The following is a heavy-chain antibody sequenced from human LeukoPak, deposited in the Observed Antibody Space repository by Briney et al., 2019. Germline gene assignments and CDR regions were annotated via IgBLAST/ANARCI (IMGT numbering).Heavy chain of an antibody. J-gene: IGHJ6*02. CDR1: GFTVSSNY. V-gene: IGHV3-66*01. CDR3: VRDPYDGGNPEGHYFYYYGMDV. D-gene: IGHD2-15*01. Sequence: GGSLRLSCAASGFTVSSNYMSWVRQAPGKGLEWVSVIYSGGSTYYADSVKGRSTISRDNSKNTVYLQMNSLRAEDTAVYYCVRDPYDGGNPEGHYFYYYGMDVWGQGTTVTVSS. CDR2: IYSGGST.